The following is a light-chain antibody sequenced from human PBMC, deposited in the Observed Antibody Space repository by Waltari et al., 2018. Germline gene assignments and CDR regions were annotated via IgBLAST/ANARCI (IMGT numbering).Light chain of an antibody. CDR2: SDN. CDR3: ATWDANVNAQVV. CDR1: RSNIGANT. V-gene: IGLV1-44*01. J-gene: IGLJ2*01. Sequence: QSALTQPPSVSGTPGQTVTISCSGTRSNIGANTVNWYQQVPGTAPKLLIFSDNTRSSGIPDRFSDSKSGTSASLAISGLQSDDEADYFCATWDANVNAQVVFGGGTTVTV.